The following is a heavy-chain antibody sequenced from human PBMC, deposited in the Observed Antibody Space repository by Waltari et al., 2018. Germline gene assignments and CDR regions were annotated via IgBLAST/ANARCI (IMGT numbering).Heavy chain of an antibody. Sequence: QAPLQQWGPGRLKPSATLSLTGPVIGATFSASYRSWVRPAPGKGLEWIGEINHEGKTKYKRSLRNRVTLSVDTSRKQFSLNMRSVTAADTAIYYCARGGTFPGYYYYMDIWGKGTPVTVSS. J-gene: IGHJ6*03. CDR1: GATFSASY. CDR3: ARGGTFPGYYYYMDI. CDR2: INHEGKT. V-gene: IGHV4-34*02.